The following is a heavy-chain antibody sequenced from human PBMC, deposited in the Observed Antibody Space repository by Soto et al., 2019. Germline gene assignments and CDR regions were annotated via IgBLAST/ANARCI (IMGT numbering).Heavy chain of an antibody. CDR2: ISGSGGST. V-gene: IGHV3-23*01. CDR3: ANDIASAGIDH. Sequence: EVQLLESGGNLVQPGGSLRLSCAASGFTFRSYSMSWVRQAPGKGLEWVSTISGSGGSTYYADSVKGRFTISRDNSKNTVCLQMNSLRAEDTAVYYCANDIASAGIDHWGQGTLVTVSS. J-gene: IGHJ4*02. D-gene: IGHD6-13*01. CDR1: GFTFRSYS.